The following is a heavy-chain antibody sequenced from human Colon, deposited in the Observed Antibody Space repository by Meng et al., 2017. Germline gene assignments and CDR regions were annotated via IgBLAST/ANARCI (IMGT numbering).Heavy chain of an antibody. J-gene: IGHJ4*02. D-gene: IGHD3-22*01. CDR2: TYHSGTI. CDR1: GGSSRGNNW. Sequence: QAPGPALVNASGPRSLPCAVSGGSSRGNNWWSWLRQPPGKGLKWMGETYHSGTIHYNPSLQSRLTISVDKSKNQFSLKLSSVTAADTAVYYCARHYYDSSGSFGAFDYWGQGTLVTVSS. V-gene: IGHV4-4*02. CDR3: ARHYYDSSGSFGAFDY.